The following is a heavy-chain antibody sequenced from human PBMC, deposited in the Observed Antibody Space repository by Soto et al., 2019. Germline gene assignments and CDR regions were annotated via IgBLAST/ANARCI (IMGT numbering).Heavy chain of an antibody. CDR1: GYTFTSYA. J-gene: IGHJ6*02. Sequence: GASVKVSCKASGYTFTSYAMHWVRQAPGQRLEWMGWINAGNGNTKYSQKFQGRVTITRDTSASTAYMELSSLRSEDTAVYYCARNARPYEQRHYYYYGMDVWGQGTTVTAP. V-gene: IGHV1-3*01. CDR2: INAGNGNT. CDR3: ARNARPYEQRHYYYYGMDV. D-gene: IGHD1-1*01.